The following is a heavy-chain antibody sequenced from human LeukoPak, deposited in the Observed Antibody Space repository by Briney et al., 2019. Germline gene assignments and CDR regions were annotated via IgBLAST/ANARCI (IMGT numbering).Heavy chain of an antibody. CDR3: ATVRWLQPDD. D-gene: IGHD5-24*01. CDR2: IGNVGTTI. Sequence: GGPLRLSCAASGNTLSSYEMIWVRQAPGKGLEWVGYIGNVGTTISYADSVKGRFTVSRDNAKNTLYLQLNSLRAEDTAVYYCATVRWLQPDDWGQGTLVTVSS. J-gene: IGHJ4*02. CDR1: GNTLSSYE. V-gene: IGHV3-48*03.